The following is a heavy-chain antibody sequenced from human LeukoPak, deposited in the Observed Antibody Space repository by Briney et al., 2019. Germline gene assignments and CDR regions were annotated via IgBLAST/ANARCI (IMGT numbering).Heavy chain of an antibody. CDR1: GGSISSYY. Sequence: SETLSLTCAVSGGSISSYYWSWIRQPPGKGLEWIGYIYYSGSTNYNPSLKSRVTISVDTSKNQFSLKRSSVTAADTAVYYCAREVSVNSYGSGSYSAFDIWGQGTMVTVSS. CDR2: IYYSGST. CDR3: AREVSVNSYGSGSYSAFDI. J-gene: IGHJ3*02. D-gene: IGHD3-10*01. V-gene: IGHV4-59*01.